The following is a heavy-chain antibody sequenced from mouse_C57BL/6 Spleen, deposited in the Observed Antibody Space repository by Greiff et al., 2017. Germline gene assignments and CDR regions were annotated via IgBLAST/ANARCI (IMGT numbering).Heavy chain of an antibody. V-gene: IGHV1-82*01. CDR2: IYPGDGDT. CDR3: ARNYGSYFDY. Sequence: QVQLQQSGPELVKPGASVKISCKASGYAFSSSWLNWVKQRPGTGLEWIGRIYPGDGDTNYNGKFKGKATLTADKSSSTAYMQLSSLTSEDSAVYFCARNYGSYFDYWGQGTTLTVSS. J-gene: IGHJ2*01. D-gene: IGHD2-2*01. CDR1: GYAFSSSW.